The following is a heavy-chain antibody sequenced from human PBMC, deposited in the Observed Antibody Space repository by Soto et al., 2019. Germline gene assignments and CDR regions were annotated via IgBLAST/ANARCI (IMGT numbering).Heavy chain of an antibody. J-gene: IGHJ4*02. D-gene: IGHD2-15*01. CDR2: INIDGSDT. CDR1: GFTFSNYW. Sequence: PGGSLRLSCAASGFTFSNYWMHWVRQTPGMGLVWVSHINIDGSDTTYADSVRGRFTISRDNAKNTLYLQMNSLRAEDTAVYYCAKALAATREDWPYWGQGTLVTVSS. V-gene: IGHV3-74*01. CDR3: AKALAATREDWPY.